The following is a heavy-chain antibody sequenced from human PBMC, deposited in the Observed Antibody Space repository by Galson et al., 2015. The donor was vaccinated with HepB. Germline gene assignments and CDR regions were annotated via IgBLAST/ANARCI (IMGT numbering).Heavy chain of an antibody. V-gene: IGHV3-21*01. CDR3: ARSLVTIFAVFTIPPDY. CDR2: ISSNSHYI. J-gene: IGHJ4*02. D-gene: IGHD3-3*01. Sequence: SLRLSCAATGFTFSSYSMNWLRQAPGKGLEWVSFISSNSHYIYYRDSVKGRFTISRDNAKNSVYLQMNSLGVEDTAVSYCARSLVTIFAVFTIPPDYWGQGTLVTVSS. CDR1: GFTFSSYS.